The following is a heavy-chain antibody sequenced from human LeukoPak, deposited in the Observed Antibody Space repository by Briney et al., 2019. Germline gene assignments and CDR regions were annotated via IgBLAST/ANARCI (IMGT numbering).Heavy chain of an antibody. CDR1: GFTFSSYG. V-gene: IGHV3-30*03. D-gene: IGHD2-21*02. J-gene: IGHJ4*02. CDR2: ISYDGSNK. CDR3: ARDSRDSREFDY. Sequence: PGRSLRLSCAASGFTFSSYGMHWVRQAPGKGLEWVAVISYDGSNKYYADSVKGRFTISRDNSKNTLYLQMNSLRAEDTAVYYCARDSRDSREFDYWGQGTLVTVSS.